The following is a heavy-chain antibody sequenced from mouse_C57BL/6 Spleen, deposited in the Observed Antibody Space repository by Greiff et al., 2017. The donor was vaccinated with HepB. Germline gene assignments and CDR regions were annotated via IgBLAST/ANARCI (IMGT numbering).Heavy chain of an antibody. D-gene: IGHD2-2*01. Sequence: QVHVKQSGAELVRPGASVTLSCKASGYTFTDYEMHWVKQTPVHGLEWIGAIDPETGGTAYNQKFKGKAILTADKSSSTAYMELRSLTSEDSAVYYCTRLYGYDVGAYWGQGTLVTVSA. V-gene: IGHV1-15*01. CDR3: TRLYGYDVGAY. CDR2: IDPETGGT. CDR1: GYTFTDYE. J-gene: IGHJ3*01.